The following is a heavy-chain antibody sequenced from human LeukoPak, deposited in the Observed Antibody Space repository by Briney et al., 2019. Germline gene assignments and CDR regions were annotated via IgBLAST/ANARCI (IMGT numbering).Heavy chain of an antibody. V-gene: IGHV3-30*04. CDR3: AREGYDILTGHKKYFDY. J-gene: IGHJ4*02. CDR2: ISYDGSNK. CDR1: GFTFSSYA. Sequence: GGSLRLSCAASGFTFSSYAMHWVRQAPGKGLEWVAVISYDGSNKYYADSVKGRFTISRDNSKNTLYLQMNSLRAEDTAVYYCAREGYDILTGHKKYFDYWAREPWSPSPQ. D-gene: IGHD3-9*01.